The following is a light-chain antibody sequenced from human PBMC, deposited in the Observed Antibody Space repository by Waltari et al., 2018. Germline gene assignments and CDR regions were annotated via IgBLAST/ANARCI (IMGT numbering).Light chain of an antibody. Sequence: DIVMTQSPRFLPVTPGEPASISCRSSQSLLHSSGYTFLDWYLQKPGQSPQLLIYLVSNRASAVPDRFSGSGSGTDFTLKISRVEAEDVGVYYCMQARQTPWTFGQGTKVEIK. CDR2: LVS. J-gene: IGKJ1*01. CDR3: MQARQTPWT. CDR1: QSLLHSSGYTF. V-gene: IGKV2-28*01.